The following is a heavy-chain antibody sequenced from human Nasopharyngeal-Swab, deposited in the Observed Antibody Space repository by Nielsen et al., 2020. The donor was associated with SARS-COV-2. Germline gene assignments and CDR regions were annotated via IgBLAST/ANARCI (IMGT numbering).Heavy chain of an antibody. CDR3: AISSGYYMALYYYYGMDV. CDR1: GYTFTSYA. Sequence: ASVKVSCKASGYTFTSYALHWVRQAPPQTLEWMGWINAGNGNTKYSQKFQGRVTITRDTSASTAYIELSRLRSEDTAVYYCAISSGYYMALYYYYGMDVWGQGTTVTVSS. D-gene: IGHD3-22*01. J-gene: IGHJ6*02. V-gene: IGHV1-3*01. CDR2: INAGNGNT.